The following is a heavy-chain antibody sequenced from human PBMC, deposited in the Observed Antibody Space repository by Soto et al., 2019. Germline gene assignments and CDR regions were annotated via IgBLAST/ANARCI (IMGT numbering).Heavy chain of an antibody. Sequence: ASVKVSCKASDYTFASYGVSWVRQAPGQGLEWMGWIRAYTGNTNYAQKFQGRVTLTTDTSTSTAYMELRSLTSDDTALYYCARDVDERLTGYYIPFDYWGQGTQVTVSS. CDR3: ARDVDERLTGYYIPFDY. CDR1: DYTFASYG. CDR2: IRAYTGNT. V-gene: IGHV1-18*01. J-gene: IGHJ4*02. D-gene: IGHD3-9*01.